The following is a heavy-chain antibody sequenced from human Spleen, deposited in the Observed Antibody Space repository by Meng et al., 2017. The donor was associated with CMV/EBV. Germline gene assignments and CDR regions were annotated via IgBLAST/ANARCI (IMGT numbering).Heavy chain of an antibody. CDR2: IDWNDGK. CDR3: ARTLRYCSSTSCSYYFDY. CDR1: GFSLSTSGMR. D-gene: IGHD2-2*01. V-gene: IGHV2-70*04. Sequence: SGPTLVKPTQTLTLTCTFSGFSLSTSGMRVSWIRQPPGKALEWLARIDWNDGKLSRTSLQTRLTISKDTSKSQVVLTMANMDPVDTATYYCARTLRYCSSTSCSYYFDYWGQGTLVTVSS. J-gene: IGHJ4*02.